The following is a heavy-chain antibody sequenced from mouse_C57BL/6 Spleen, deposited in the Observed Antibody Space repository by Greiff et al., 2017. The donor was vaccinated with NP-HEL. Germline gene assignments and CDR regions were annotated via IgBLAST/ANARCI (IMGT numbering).Heavy chain of an antibody. D-gene: IGHD2-4*01. CDR1: GYSFTGYY. J-gene: IGHJ4*01. CDR3: ARSRYDYDVGGGSMDY. CDR2: INPSTGGT. Sequence: EVKLMESGPELVKPGASVKISCKASGYSFTGYYMNWVKQSPEKSLEWIGEINPSTGGTTYNQKFKAKATLTVDKSSSTAYMQLKSLTSEDSAVYYCARSRYDYDVGGGSMDYWGQGTSVTVSS. V-gene: IGHV1-42*01.